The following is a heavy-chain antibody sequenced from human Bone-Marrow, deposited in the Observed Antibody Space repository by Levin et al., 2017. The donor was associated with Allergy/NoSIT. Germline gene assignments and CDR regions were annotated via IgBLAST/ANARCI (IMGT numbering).Heavy chain of an antibody. V-gene: IGHV3-74*01. J-gene: IGHJ5*02. D-gene: IGHD6-6*01. CDR1: GFTFSSYW. CDR2: INSDGSST. Sequence: GESLKISCAASGFTFSSYWMHWVRQAPGKGLVWVSRINSDGSSTSYADSVKGRFTISRDNAKNTLYLQMNSLRAEDTAVYYCARGLSGGSSSCTQPNWFDPWGQGTLVTVSS. CDR3: ARGLSGGSSSCTQPNWFDP.